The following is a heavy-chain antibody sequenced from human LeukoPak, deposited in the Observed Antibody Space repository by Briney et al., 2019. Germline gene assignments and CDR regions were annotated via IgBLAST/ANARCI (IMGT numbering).Heavy chain of an antibody. V-gene: IGHV3-23*01. CDR3: AKDNHIVVVPAAIDY. J-gene: IGHJ4*02. D-gene: IGHD2-2*01. CDR1: GFTFSSYA. CDR2: ISGSGGST. Sequence: GGSLRLSCAASGFTFSSYAMSWVRQAPGKGLEWVSAISGSGGSTYYADSVKGRFTISRDNSQNTLYLQMNSLRAEDTAVYYCAKDNHIVVVPAAIDYWGQGTLVTVSS.